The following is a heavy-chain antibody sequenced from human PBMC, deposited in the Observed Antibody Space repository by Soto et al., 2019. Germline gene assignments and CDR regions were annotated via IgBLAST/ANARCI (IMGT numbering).Heavy chain of an antibody. CDR1: DYTFTSYG. CDR2: ISAYNGNP. Sequence: QVQLVQSGAAVKKPGASVKVPCKASDYTFTSYGISWVRQAPGQGLEWMGWISAYNGNPNYAQKLQGRVTMTTDTATRTAYMELRSLRSDDTAVYYCARETSIASADYWGQGTLVTVSS. CDR3: ARETSIASADY. V-gene: IGHV1-18*01. J-gene: IGHJ4*02. D-gene: IGHD6-13*01.